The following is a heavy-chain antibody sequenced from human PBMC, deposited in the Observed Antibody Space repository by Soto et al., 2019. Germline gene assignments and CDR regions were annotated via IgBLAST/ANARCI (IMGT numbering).Heavy chain of an antibody. CDR2: IIPIFGTA. Sequence: ASVKVSCKASGGTFSSYAISWVRQAPGQGLEWMGGIIPIFGTANYAQKFQGRVTITADESTSTAYMELSSLRSEDTAVYYCARDRGLWFGELFPPLFDYWGQGTLVTVSS. CDR3: ARDRGLWFGELFPPLFDY. J-gene: IGHJ4*02. CDR1: GGTFSSYA. D-gene: IGHD3-10*01. V-gene: IGHV1-69*13.